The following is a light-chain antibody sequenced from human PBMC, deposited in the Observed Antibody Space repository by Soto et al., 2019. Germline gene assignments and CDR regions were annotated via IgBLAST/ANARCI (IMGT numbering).Light chain of an antibody. V-gene: IGKV3-11*01. CDR3: QQRSNLPLLIT. CDR2: DAS. CDR1: QSVRSY. Sequence: EIVLTQSPATLSLSPGERATLSCRASQSVRSYLAWYQQKPGQAPRLLIYDASNRATGIPARFSGSGSGTDFTLTISSLEPEDFVVYYCQQRSNLPLLITFGQGTRLEIK. J-gene: IGKJ5*01.